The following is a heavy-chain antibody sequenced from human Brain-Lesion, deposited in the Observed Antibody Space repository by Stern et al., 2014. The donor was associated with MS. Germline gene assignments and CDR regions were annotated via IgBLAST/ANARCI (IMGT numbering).Heavy chain of an antibody. CDR3: ATYYYDSTGYNDF. J-gene: IGHJ4*02. V-gene: IGHV1-2*04. D-gene: IGHD3-22*01. CDR1: GYTFTGYY. Sequence: VQLVESGAEVKKPGASVKVSCKASGYTFTGYYMRWVRQAPGQGLEWMGWINPKSGGTNYAQKFQGWVTMTRDTSINTAYMELSRLRSDDTAVYYCATYYYDSTGYNDFWGQGTLVTVSS. CDR2: INPKSGGT.